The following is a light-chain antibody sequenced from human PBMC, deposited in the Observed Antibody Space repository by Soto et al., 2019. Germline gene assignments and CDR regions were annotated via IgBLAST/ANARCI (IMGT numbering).Light chain of an antibody. CDR3: LLSYSGARGV. CDR2: DTS. CDR1: TGAVTGGHY. J-gene: IGLJ3*02. V-gene: IGLV7-46*01. Sequence: QTVVTQEPSLTVSPGGTVTLTCGSSTGAVTGGHYPYWFQQRPGQAPRTLIYDTSNTHSWTPARFSGSLLGGKAALTLSGAQPEDEAEYYCLLSYSGARGVFGGGTKLTVL.